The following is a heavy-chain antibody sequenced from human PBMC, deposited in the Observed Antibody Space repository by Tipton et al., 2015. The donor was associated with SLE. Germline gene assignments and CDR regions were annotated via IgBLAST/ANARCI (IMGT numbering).Heavy chain of an antibody. CDR1: GGSIRSYY. V-gene: IGHV4-59*04. CDR3: AVWGSATTTTGYMDV. D-gene: IGHD3-16*01. Sequence: TLSLTCTVSGGSIRSYYWSWIRQPPGKGLEWIGYIYYSGSTYYNPSLKSRVTISVDTSKNQFSLKLSSVTAADTAVYYCAVWGSATTTTGYMDVWGKGTTVTVSS. CDR2: IYYSGST. J-gene: IGHJ6*03.